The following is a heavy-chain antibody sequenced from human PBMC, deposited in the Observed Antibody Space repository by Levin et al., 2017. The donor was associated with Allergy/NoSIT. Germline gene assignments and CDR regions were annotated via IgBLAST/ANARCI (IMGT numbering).Heavy chain of an antibody. CDR3: VRHGFYNFDY. CDR2: TKQDGTEK. CDR1: GFIFSNSW. Sequence: LSLTCAASGFIFSNSWMAWVRQAPGKGLEWVANTKQDGTEKNYADSVKGRFTISRDNAKNSLYLQMDSLRVEDTAVFYCVRHGFYNFDYGGQGTLVIVSS. V-gene: IGHV3-7*01. J-gene: IGHJ4*02. D-gene: IGHD3-3*01.